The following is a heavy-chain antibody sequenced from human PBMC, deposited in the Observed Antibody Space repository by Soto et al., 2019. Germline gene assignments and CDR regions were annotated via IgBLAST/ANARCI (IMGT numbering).Heavy chain of an antibody. V-gene: IGHV5-51*01. J-gene: IGHJ4*02. CDR3: ARESLWFGEFPLWDY. CDR2: IYPGDSDT. Sequence: GESLKISCKGSGYSFTSYWIGWVRQMPGKGLEWMGIIYPGDSDTRYSPSFQGQVTISADKSISTAYLQWSSLKASDTAMYYCARESLWFGEFPLWDYWGQGTLVTVSS. D-gene: IGHD3-10*01. CDR1: GYSFTSYW.